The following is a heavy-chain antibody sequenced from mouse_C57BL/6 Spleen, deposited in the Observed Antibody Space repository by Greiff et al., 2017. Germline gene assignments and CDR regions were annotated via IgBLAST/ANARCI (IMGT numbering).Heavy chain of an antibody. Sequence: EVQLQQSGPGLVKPSQSLSLTCSVTGYSITSGYYWNWIRQFPGNKLEWMGYISYDGSNNYNPSLKNRISITRDTSKNQFFLKLNSVTTEDTATYYCATYSNSYAMDYWGQGTSVTVSS. V-gene: IGHV3-6*01. D-gene: IGHD2-5*01. J-gene: IGHJ4*01. CDR2: ISYDGSN. CDR1: GYSITSGYY. CDR3: ATYSNSYAMDY.